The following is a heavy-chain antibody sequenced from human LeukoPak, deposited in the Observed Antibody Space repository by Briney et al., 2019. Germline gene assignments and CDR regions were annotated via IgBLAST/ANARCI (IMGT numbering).Heavy chain of an antibody. CDR3: ARELSMVRGVIPSP. V-gene: IGHV1-2*06. D-gene: IGHD3-10*01. CDR2: INPNRGGT. J-gene: IGHJ5*02. CDR1: GYTFTGYN. Sequence: GASVKVSCKASGYTFTGYNMHWVRQAPGQGLEWMGRINPNRGGTNYAQKFQGRVTMTRDTSISTAYMELSRLRSDDTAVYYCARELSMVRGVIPSPWGQGTLVTVSS.